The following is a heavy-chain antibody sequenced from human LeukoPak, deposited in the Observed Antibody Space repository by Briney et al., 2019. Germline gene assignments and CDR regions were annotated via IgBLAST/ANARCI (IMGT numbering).Heavy chain of an antibody. J-gene: IGHJ4*02. CDR2: ISYDGSNK. CDR1: GFTFSNYA. D-gene: IGHD2-2*01. V-gene: IGHV3-30-3*01. CDR3: VSFYETY. Sequence: QSGGSLRLSCAASGFTFSNYAMHWVRQAPGKGLEWVAVISYDGSNKYYADSVKGRFTISRDNSKNTLYLQMNNLRAEDMAVYYCVSFYETYWGRGTLVTVSS.